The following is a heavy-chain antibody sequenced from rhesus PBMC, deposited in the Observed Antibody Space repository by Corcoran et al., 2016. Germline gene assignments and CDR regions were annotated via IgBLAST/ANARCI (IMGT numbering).Heavy chain of an antibody. CDR3: ARGSNWYFDN. D-gene: IGHD1-26*01. V-gene: IGHV4-99*02. CDR1: GYSISSGYY. Sequence: QVQLQESGPGLGKPSETLSLTCAVSGYSISSGYYWGWIRQPPGKGLEYIGYIIGSGGSTYHNPSLQSRVSISKDTSKNHFSLRLSSVTAADTAVYYCARGSNWYFDNWGQGALVIVSS. J-gene: IGHJ4*01. CDR2: IIGSGGST.